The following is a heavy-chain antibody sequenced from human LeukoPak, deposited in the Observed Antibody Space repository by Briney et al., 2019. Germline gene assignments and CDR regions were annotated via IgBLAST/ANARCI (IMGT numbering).Heavy chain of an antibody. CDR3: ARDSRSFDI. D-gene: IGHD3-3*01. CDR2: IYYSGST. Sequence: PSETLSLTCTVSGGSISSYYWSWIRQPPGKGLEWIGYIYYSGSTNYNPSLKSRVTILADTSKNQFSLKLGSVTAADTAVYYCARDSRSFDIWGQGTIVTVSS. J-gene: IGHJ3*02. V-gene: IGHV4-59*01. CDR1: GGSISSYY.